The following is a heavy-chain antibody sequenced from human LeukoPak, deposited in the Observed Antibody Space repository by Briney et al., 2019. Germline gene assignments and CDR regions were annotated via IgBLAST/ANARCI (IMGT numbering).Heavy chain of an antibody. CDR2: ISGSGSTI. J-gene: IGHJ6*02. V-gene: IGHV3-48*03. D-gene: IGHD1-14*01. CDR3: ARLPGTRSDYYYGMDV. Sequence: GGSLRLSCAASGFTFGSYEMNWVRQAPGKGLEWVSYISGSGSTIYYADSVKGRFTISRDNAKNSLYLQMNSLRAEDTAVYYCARLPGTRSDYYYGMDVWGQGTTVTVSS. CDR1: GFTFGSYE.